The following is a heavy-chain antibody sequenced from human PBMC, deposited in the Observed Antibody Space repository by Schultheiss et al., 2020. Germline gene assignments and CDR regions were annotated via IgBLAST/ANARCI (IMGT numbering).Heavy chain of an antibody. D-gene: IGHD5-18*01. CDR2: LWYDGSNK. CDR3: ARDLGYGDY. CDR1: GFTFSSYS. V-gene: IGHV3-33*08. J-gene: IGHJ4*02. Sequence: GGSLRLSCAASGFTFSSYSMNWVRQAPGKGLGWVEVLWYDGSNKYYADSVEGRFTISRDNSKNTLYLQMNSLRAEDTAVYYCARDLGYGDYWGQGTLVTVSS.